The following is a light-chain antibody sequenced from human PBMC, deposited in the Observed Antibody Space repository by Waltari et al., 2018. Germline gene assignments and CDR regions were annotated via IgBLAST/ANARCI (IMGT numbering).Light chain of an antibody. CDR2: GKN. J-gene: IGLJ2*01. CDR1: SHRSYY. CDR3: NSRDSSGNHLGV. Sequence: SSELTQDPAVSVALGQTVRITCQGDSHRSYYASWYQQKSGQAPVLVIYGKNNRPSGIPDRFSGSSSGNTASLTITGAQAEDEADYYCNSRDSSGNHLGVFGGGTKLTVL. V-gene: IGLV3-19*01.